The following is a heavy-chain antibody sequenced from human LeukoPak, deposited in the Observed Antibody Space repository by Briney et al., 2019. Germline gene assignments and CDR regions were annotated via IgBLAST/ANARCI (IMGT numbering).Heavy chain of an antibody. CDR1: GGSISSSSYY. V-gene: IGHV4-39*01. Sequence: PSETLSFTCTVSGGSISSSSYYWGWIRQPPGKGLEWIGSIYYSGSTYYNPSLKSRVTISVDTSKNQFSLKLSSVTAADTAVYYCVRGVATVVNRFDYWGQGTLVTVSS. J-gene: IGHJ4*02. CDR2: IYYSGST. D-gene: IGHD5-12*01. CDR3: VRGVATVVNRFDY.